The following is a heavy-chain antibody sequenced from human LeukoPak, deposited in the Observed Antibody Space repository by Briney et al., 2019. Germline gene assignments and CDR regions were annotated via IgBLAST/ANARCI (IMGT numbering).Heavy chain of an antibody. CDR3: ARDKNPTVFDY. CDR2: LNPNSGDT. CDR1: GYSFTGYY. Sequence: ASVKVSCTGSGYSFTGYYIHWVRQAPGQGLEWIGLLNPNSGDTDYAQKFQGRVTMTRDTSISTAYMELNRLRSDDTAVYYCARDKNPTVFDYWGQGTLVTVSS. J-gene: IGHJ4*02. V-gene: IGHV1-2*02.